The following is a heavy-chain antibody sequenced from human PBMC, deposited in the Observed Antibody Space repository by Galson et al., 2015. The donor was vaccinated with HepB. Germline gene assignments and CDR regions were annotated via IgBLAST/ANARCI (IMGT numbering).Heavy chain of an antibody. CDR3: AKNKVRYFDWLGFDY. D-gene: IGHD3-9*01. CDR1: GFTFDDYA. CDR2: ISWDGDST. V-gene: IGHV3-43D*03. Sequence: SLRLSCAASGFTFDDYAMHWVRQAPGKGLEWVSLISWDGDSTYYADSVKGRFTISRDNSKNSLYLQMNSLRAEDTALYYCAKNKVRYFDWLGFDYWGQGTLVTVSS. J-gene: IGHJ4*02.